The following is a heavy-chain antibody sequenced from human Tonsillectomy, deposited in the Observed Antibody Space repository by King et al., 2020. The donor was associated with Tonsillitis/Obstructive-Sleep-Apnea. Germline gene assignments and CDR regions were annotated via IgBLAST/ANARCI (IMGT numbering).Heavy chain of an antibody. Sequence: QLVQSGAEVKKPGASVKVSCKASGYTFTSYGITWVRQAPGLGLEWMGWISAYIGETKYGQKFQGRVAMTTDTSTSTAYMELRRLRSDDTDVYYCARDYCSGGRCYSEWFDPWGQGTLVTVSS. CDR2: ISAYIGET. D-gene: IGHD2-15*01. CDR3: ARDYCSGGRCYSEWFDP. CDR1: GYTFTSYG. V-gene: IGHV1-18*01. J-gene: IGHJ5*02.